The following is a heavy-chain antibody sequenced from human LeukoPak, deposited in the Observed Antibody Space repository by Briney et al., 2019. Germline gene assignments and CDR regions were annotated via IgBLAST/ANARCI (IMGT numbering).Heavy chain of an antibody. CDR3: AKDRRPVSDYYYFYMDV. J-gene: IGHJ6*03. D-gene: IGHD5/OR15-5a*01. V-gene: IGHV3-23*01. CDR1: GFTFSSYA. CDR2: ISGSTTST. Sequence: GGSLRLSCAASGFTFSSYAMTWVRQAPGKGLEWVSHISGSTTSTYYADFVKGRFTISRENSKNTLYLQMNSLRAEDTAVYYCAKDRRPVSDYYYFYMDVWGKGTTVTVSS.